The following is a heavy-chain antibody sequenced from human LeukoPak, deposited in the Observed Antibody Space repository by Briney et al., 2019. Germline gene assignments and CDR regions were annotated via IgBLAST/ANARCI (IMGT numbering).Heavy chain of an antibody. CDR1: GYTFTGYY. CDR3: ARDPPYSGSYLGYYFDY. D-gene: IGHD1-26*01. Sequence: GASVKVSRKASGYTFTGYYMHWVRQAPGQGLEWIGWINPNSGGTNYAQKFQGRVTMTRDTSISTAYMELSRLRSDDTAVYYCARDPPYSGSYLGYYFDYWGQGTLVTVSS. J-gene: IGHJ4*02. V-gene: IGHV1-2*02. CDR2: INPNSGGT.